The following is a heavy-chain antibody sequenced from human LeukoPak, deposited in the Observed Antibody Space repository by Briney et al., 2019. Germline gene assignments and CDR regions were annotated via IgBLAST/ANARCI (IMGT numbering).Heavy chain of an antibody. CDR2: ISYDGSNK. Sequence: PGGSLRLSCAASGFTFSSYGMHWVRQAPGKGLEWVAVISYDGSNKYYADSVKGRFTISRDNSKNTLYLQMNSLRAEDTAVYYCAKRLRGITDYWGQGTLVTVSS. J-gene: IGHJ4*02. V-gene: IGHV3-30*18. CDR3: AKRLRGITDY. CDR1: GFTFSSYG. D-gene: IGHD3-10*01.